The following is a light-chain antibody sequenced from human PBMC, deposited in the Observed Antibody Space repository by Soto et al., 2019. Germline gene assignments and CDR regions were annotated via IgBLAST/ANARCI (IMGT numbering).Light chain of an antibody. J-gene: IGLJ3*02. CDR2: EVS. CDR3: SSYTTSNTWV. V-gene: IGLV2-14*01. CDR1: SSDVGAYDY. Sequence: QSALTQPASVSGSPGQSITISCTGTSSDVGAYDYVSWYQQHPGKAPKFMLYEVSNRPSGLSNRFSGSKSGNTASLTISGLQAEDEDDYYCSSYTTSNTWVFGGGTKVNVL.